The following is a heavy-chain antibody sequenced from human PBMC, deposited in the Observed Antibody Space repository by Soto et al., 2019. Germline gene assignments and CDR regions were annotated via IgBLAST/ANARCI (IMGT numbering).Heavy chain of an antibody. CDR1: GGTSSSYA. V-gene: IGHV1-69*13. Sequence: SVKVSCQASGGTSSSYAISWVRPAPGQGLEWMGGIIPIFGTANYAQKFQGRVTITADESTSTAYMELSGLRSKDTAVYYCARTIAAAGLYFDYWGQGTLVTVSS. CDR2: IIPIFGTA. J-gene: IGHJ4*02. CDR3: ARTIAAAGLYFDY. D-gene: IGHD6-13*01.